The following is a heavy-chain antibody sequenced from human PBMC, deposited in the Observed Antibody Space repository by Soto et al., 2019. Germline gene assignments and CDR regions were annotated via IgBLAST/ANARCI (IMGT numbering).Heavy chain of an antibody. CDR1: GYTFTGYY. J-gene: IGHJ4*02. CDR2: INPNSGGT. Sequence: GXSVKVSCEASGYTFTGYYMHWVRQAPGQGLEWMGWINPNSGGTNYAQKFQGRVTMTRDTSISTAYMELSRLRSDDTAVYYCARAFYSGSYTHFDYWGQGTLVTVSS. CDR3: ARAFYSGSYTHFDY. V-gene: IGHV1-2*02. D-gene: IGHD1-26*01.